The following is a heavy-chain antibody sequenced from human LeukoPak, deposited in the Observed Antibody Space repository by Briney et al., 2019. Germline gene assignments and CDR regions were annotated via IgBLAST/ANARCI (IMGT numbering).Heavy chain of an antibody. D-gene: IGHD6-13*01. Sequence: GGSLRLSCAASGFTFSSSAMSWVRQAPGKGLEWVSAISNNGGYTYYADSVQGRFTISRDNSKSTLCLQMNSLRAEDTAVYYCAKDPGYTTTWYLLTVWFDPWGQGTLVTVSS. J-gene: IGHJ5*02. CDR3: AKDPGYTTTWYLLTVWFDP. V-gene: IGHV3-23*01. CDR1: GFTFSSSA. CDR2: ISNNGGYT.